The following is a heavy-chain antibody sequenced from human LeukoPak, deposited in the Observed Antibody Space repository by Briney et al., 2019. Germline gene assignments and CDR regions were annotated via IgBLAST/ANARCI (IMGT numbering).Heavy chain of an antibody. Sequence: ASVKVSCKASGYTFTSYGISWVRQAPGQGLEWMGWISAYNGNTNYAQKLQGRVTMTTDTSTSTAYMELRSLRSDDTAVYYCARGPSITMIVGEATDAFDIWGQGTMVTVSS. CDR1: GYTFTSYG. D-gene: IGHD3-22*01. J-gene: IGHJ3*02. CDR3: ARGPSITMIVGEATDAFDI. CDR2: ISAYNGNT. V-gene: IGHV1-18*01.